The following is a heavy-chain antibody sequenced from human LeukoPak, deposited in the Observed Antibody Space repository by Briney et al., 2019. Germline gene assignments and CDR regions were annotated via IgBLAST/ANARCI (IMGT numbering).Heavy chain of an antibody. Sequence: SGTLPLTCIVSGGSISDSYWSFIRQPPGRGLEWIGSISCSGSAYYNPSLKSRAAISLHTSNNEFSLRLTSVTAADTAIYYCARHPPYCSGATCNAGLDVWGQGTTVTVSS. CDR1: GGSISDSY. J-gene: IGHJ6*02. CDR2: ISCSGSA. D-gene: IGHD2-15*01. CDR3: ARHPPYCSGATCNAGLDV. V-gene: IGHV4-59*08.